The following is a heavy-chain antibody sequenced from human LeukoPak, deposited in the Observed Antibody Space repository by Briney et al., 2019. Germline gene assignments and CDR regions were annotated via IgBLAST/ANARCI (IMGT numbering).Heavy chain of an antibody. CDR2: IYYSRST. Sequence: SETLSLTCTVSGASITRYYWNWIRQPPGKGLEWIGYIYYSRSTNYNPFLQSRVTISVDTSKNQLSLDLTSVTAADTAVYYCARDLSQVGVVTLGASDIWGQGTMVTVSS. D-gene: IGHD3-3*01. CDR1: GASITRYY. J-gene: IGHJ3*02. CDR3: ARDLSQVGVVTLGASDI. V-gene: IGHV4-59*01.